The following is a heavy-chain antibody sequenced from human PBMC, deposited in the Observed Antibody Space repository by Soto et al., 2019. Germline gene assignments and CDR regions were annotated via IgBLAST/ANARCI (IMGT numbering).Heavy chain of an antibody. D-gene: IGHD2-21*01. J-gene: IGHJ4*02. Sequence: QVQLVESGGGVVQPGGSLRLSCAASGFTFSSYGMHWVRQAPGKGLEWVAVIWYDGNNKYYADSVKGRFTISRGNSNNTLYVQMTSLRAEDTAVYYCARGLHSLFDYWGQGTLVTVSS. CDR1: GFTFSSYG. V-gene: IGHV3-33*01. CDR2: IWYDGNNK. CDR3: ARGLHSLFDY.